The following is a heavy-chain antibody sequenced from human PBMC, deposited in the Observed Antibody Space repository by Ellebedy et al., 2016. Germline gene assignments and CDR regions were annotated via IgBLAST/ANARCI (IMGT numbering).Heavy chain of an antibody. CDR1: GFTFSNYR. D-gene: IGHD3-3*01. Sequence: GESLKISXAASGFTFSNYRMSWVRQAPGKGLEWVADIKQDGSEKYYVDSVKGRFTISRDNAKNSLYLQMNSLRAEDTAIYYCVSTERSRTVFGVVISFDYWGHGNLVTVSS. CDR3: VSTERSRTVFGVVISFDY. J-gene: IGHJ4*01. V-gene: IGHV3-7*01. CDR2: IKQDGSEK.